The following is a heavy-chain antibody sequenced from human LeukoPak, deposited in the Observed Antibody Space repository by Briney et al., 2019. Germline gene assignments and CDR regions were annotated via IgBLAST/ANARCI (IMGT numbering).Heavy chain of an antibody. V-gene: IGHV4-59*01. CDR1: GGSISSYY. J-gene: IGHJ6*03. CDR2: IYYSGST. CDR3: ARELPITMVRGVPYYYMDV. Sequence: SETLSLTCTVSGGSISSYYWSWIRQPPGKGLEWIGYIYYSGSTNYNPSLKSRVTISVDTSKNQFSLKLSSVTAADTAVYYCARELPITMVRGVPYYYMDVWGKGTTVIVSS. D-gene: IGHD3-10*01.